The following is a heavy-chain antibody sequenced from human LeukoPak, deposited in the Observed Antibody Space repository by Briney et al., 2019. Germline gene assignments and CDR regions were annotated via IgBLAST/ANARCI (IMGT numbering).Heavy chain of an antibody. CDR1: GYTFTSYD. Sequence: GASVKVSCKASGYTFTSYDINWVRQATGQGLEWMGWMNPNSGNTGYAQKFQGRVTITGNTSISTAYMELSSLRSEDTAVYYCARVCSSTSCYNDAFDIWGQGTMVTVSS. V-gene: IGHV1-8*03. CDR3: ARVCSSTSCYNDAFDI. CDR2: MNPNSGNT. D-gene: IGHD2-2*02. J-gene: IGHJ3*02.